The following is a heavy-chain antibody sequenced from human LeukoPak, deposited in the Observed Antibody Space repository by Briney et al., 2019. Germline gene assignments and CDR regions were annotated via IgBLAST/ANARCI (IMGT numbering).Heavy chain of an antibody. CDR3: AKDRVGRGVDYDAFDI. J-gene: IGHJ3*02. CDR2: ISGSGNST. D-gene: IGHD3-9*01. V-gene: IGHV3-23*01. CDR1: GFTFSSYA. Sequence: GGSLRLSCAASGFTFSSYAMNWVRQAPGKGLEWVSVISGSGNSTYYADSVKGRFTISRDNSKNTLYLQMISMSAEDTAVYYCAKDRVGRGVDYDAFDIWGQGTMVTVSS.